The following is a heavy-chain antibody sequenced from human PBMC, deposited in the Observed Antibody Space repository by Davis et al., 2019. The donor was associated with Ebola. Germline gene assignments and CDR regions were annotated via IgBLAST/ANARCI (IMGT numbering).Heavy chain of an antibody. V-gene: IGHV4-30-4*02. CDR3: ERGSKTWYFDL. CDR2: IYYSGRT. J-gene: IGHJ2*01. CDR1: GGSTTSGDYY. Sequence: PSETLSLTCTVPGGSTTSGDYYCSWIRQPPGKGLEWIGYIYYSGRTYYNPSLKSRVTISVDPSENQFSLKLTSVTAADTAVYHCERGSKTWYFDLWGSGTLVTVSS.